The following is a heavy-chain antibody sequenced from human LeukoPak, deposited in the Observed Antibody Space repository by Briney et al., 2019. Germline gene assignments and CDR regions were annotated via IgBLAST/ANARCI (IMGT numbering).Heavy chain of an antibody. CDR1: GFTFSSYS. CDR2: ISSSGSTI. Sequence: GGSLRLSCAASGFTFSSYSMNWVRQAPGKGLEWVSYISSSGSTIYYADSVKGRFTISRDNAKNSLYLQMNSLRAEDTAVYYCAREKRGAFDYWGQGTLVTVSS. D-gene: IGHD3-10*01. V-gene: IGHV3-48*04. CDR3: AREKRGAFDY. J-gene: IGHJ4*02.